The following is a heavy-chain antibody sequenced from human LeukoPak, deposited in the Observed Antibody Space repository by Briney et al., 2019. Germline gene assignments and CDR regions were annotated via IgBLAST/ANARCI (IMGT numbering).Heavy chain of an antibody. V-gene: IGHV3-30*03. D-gene: IGHD6-13*01. CDR1: GFTFSSYG. Sequence: GGSLRLSCAASGFTFSSYGMHWVRQAPGRGLEWVAVISYDGSNKYYADSVKGRFTISRDNSKNTLYLQMNSLRAEDTAVYYCARDKPSESSWYGKYFQHWGQGTLVTVSS. CDR3: ARDKPSESSWYGKYFQH. CDR2: ISYDGSNK. J-gene: IGHJ1*01.